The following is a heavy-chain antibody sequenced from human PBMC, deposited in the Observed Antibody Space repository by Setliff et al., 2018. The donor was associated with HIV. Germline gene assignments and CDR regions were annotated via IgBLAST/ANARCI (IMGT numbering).Heavy chain of an antibody. CDR1: GGSFSAYY. J-gene: IGHJ4*02. V-gene: IGHV4-34*01. CDR2: INHSGST. D-gene: IGHD1-26*01. CDR3: ARSPVGTPEYYFDY. Sequence: SETLSLTCAVYGGSFSAYYWTWIRQPPGKGLEWIGEINHSGSTYYNPSLRSRVTLSVDKSKSQFSLNLSSVTAADTAVYYCARSPVGTPEYYFDYWGQGTLVTVSS.